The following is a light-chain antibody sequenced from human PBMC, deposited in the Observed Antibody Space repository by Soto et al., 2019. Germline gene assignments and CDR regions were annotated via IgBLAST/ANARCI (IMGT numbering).Light chain of an antibody. V-gene: IGLV2-14*01. CDR3: SSYTSSSTRV. Sequence: QSALTQPASVSGSPGQSITISCTGTSSDVGGYNYVSWYQQHPGEAPKLMIYEVSNRPSGVSNRFSGSKSGNTASLTISGLQAEDEADCYCSSYTSSSTRVFGTGTKLTVL. CDR2: EVS. CDR1: SSDVGGYNY. J-gene: IGLJ1*01.